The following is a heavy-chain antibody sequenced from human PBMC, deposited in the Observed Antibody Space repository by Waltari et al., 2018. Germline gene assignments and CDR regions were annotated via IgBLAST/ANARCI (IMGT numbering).Heavy chain of an antibody. CDR3: AKREIGYAFDI. CDR2: VIPSFGTP. V-gene: IGHV1-69*12. J-gene: IGHJ3*02. D-gene: IGHD1-26*01. CDR1: GGTFGTYA. Sequence: QVQLVQSGAEVKQPGASVKVSCKASGGTFGTYAITWVRQAPGQGLEWMGGVIPSFGTPTYAPKFQGRVTVSADPSTSTAYLEVRRLISEDTAVYYCAKREIGYAFDIWGHGTMVTVSS.